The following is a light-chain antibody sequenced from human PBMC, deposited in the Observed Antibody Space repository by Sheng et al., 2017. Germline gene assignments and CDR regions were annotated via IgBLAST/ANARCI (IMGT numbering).Light chain of an antibody. CDR2: DAS. Sequence: EIVLTQSPATLSLSPGERATLFCRASQSVNTHLAWYQQKPGQAPRPLMSDASKRATGIPARFSGSGSGTNFTLTITSLEPEDFAIYYCQHRSIWPLTFGGGTKVEI. CDR1: QSVNTH. J-gene: IGKJ4*01. V-gene: IGKV3-11*01. CDR3: QHRSIWPLT.